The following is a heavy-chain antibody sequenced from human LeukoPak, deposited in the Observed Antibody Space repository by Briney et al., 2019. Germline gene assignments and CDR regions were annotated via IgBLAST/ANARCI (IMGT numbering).Heavy chain of an antibody. CDR3: ARDARGYSYGYTDY. J-gene: IGHJ4*02. Sequence: PGXXLRLSCAASGFTFDDYGMSWVRHAPGKGLEWVSGINWNGGSTGYADSVKGRFTISRDNAKNSLYLQMNSLRAEDTALYYCARDARGYSYGYTDYWGQGTLVTVSS. V-gene: IGHV3-20*04. CDR2: INWNGGST. CDR1: GFTFDDYG. D-gene: IGHD5-18*01.